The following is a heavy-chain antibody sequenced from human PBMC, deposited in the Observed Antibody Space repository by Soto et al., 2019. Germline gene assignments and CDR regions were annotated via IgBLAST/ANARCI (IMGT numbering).Heavy chain of an antibody. CDR1: GYTFRNYG. J-gene: IGHJ4*02. Sequence: QVQLVQSGAEVKRPGASVKVSCKASGYTFRNYGITWVRQAPGQGLEWMGWISPYNGTTNYAQDLQGRVTMTTDTSTSTAYMELRSLTSEDTAMYYCARDLVSGSDFWRAYNGGYFDYWGQGTRVTVSS. CDR3: ARDLVSGSDFWRAYNGGYFDY. V-gene: IGHV1-18*01. D-gene: IGHD3-3*01. CDR2: ISPYNGTT.